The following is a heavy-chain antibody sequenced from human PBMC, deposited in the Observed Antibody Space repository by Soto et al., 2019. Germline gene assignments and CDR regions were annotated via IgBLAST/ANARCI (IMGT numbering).Heavy chain of an antibody. CDR2: IIPIFGTA. CDR3: ARDGCSSTSCYGYFDY. J-gene: IGHJ4*02. CDR1: GGTFSSYA. V-gene: IGHV1-69*13. D-gene: IGHD2-2*01. Sequence: SVKVSCKASGGTFSSYAISWVRQAPGQGLEWMGGIIPIFGTANYAQKFQGRVTITADESTSTAYMELSSLRSEDTAVYYCARDGCSSTSCYGYFDYWGQGTLVTVSS.